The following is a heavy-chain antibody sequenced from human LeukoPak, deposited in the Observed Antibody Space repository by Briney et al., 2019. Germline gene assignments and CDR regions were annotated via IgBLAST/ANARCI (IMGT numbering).Heavy chain of an antibody. Sequence: PGGSLRLSCAASGFAVSSNYMSWVRQAPGKGLEWVSVIYSGGGIYYADSVKGRFTISRDNSKNTLFLQMNSLRAEDTAVYYYAGHPSRSSFDYWGQGTLVTVSS. D-gene: IGHD5/OR15-5a*01. CDR1: GFAVSSNY. CDR2: IYSGGGI. J-gene: IGHJ4*02. CDR3: AGHPSRSSFDY. V-gene: IGHV3-53*01.